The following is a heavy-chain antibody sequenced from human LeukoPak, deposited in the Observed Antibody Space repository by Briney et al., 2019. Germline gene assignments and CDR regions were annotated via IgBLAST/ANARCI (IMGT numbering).Heavy chain of an antibody. CDR1: GFTFSSYA. CDR3: AKIGIAAAGTKLLVFDY. J-gene: IGHJ4*02. CDR2: ISGSGGST. Sequence: GGSLRLSCAASGFTFSSYAMSWVRQAPGKGLEWVSAISGSGGSTYYADSVKGLFTISRDNSKNTLYLQMNSLRAEDTAVYYCAKIGIAAAGTKLLVFDYWGQGTLVTVSS. V-gene: IGHV3-23*01. D-gene: IGHD6-13*01.